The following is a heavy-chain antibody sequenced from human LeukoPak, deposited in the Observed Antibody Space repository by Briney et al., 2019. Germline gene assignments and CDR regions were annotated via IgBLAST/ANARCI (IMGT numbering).Heavy chain of an antibody. CDR2: INHSGST. CDR3: ARAPYGSGSYHY. D-gene: IGHD3-10*01. V-gene: IGHV4-34*01. J-gene: IGHJ4*02. CDR1: GGSFSGYY. Sequence: SETLSLTCAVYGGSFSGYYWSWIRQPPGKGLEWIGEINHSGSTNYNPSLKSRVTISVDTSKNQSSLKLSSVTAADTAVYYCARAPYGSGSYHYWGQGTLVTVSS.